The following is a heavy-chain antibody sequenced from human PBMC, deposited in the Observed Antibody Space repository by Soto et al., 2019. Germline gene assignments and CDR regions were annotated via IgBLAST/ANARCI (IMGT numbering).Heavy chain of an antibody. CDR1: GGSISSSSYY. CDR3: ARHLGVATSWFDP. CDR2: IYYSGST. D-gene: IGHD5-12*01. Sequence: SETLSLTCTVSGGSISSSSYYWGWIRQPPGKGLEWIGSIYYSGSTYYNPSLKSRVTISVDTSKSQFSLKLSSVTAADTAVYYCARHLGVATSWFDPWGQGTLVTVSS. V-gene: IGHV4-39*01. J-gene: IGHJ5*02.